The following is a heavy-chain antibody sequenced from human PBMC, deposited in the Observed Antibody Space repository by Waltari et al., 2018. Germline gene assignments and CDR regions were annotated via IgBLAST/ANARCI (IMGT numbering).Heavy chain of an antibody. CDR1: SFTFSHFW. V-gene: IGHV3-7*01. CDR3: ASGPDHGDY. J-gene: IGHJ4*02. CDR2: INEDGSNQ. Sequence: EVHLVESGGDLVQPGGSLRLSCAASSFTFSHFWMTWVRQAPGKGLEWVANINEDGSNQLYADSVKGRFTISRDNARSSLYLQMNSLRVEDTALYYCASGPDHGDYWGQGTLVTVSS.